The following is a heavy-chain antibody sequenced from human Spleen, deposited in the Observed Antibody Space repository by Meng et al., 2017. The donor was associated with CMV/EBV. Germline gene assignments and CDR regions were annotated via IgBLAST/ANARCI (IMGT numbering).Heavy chain of an antibody. J-gene: IGHJ4*02. Sequence: GSLRLSCATSGFLFRNCALHWVRLAPGRGLEWVAVMSAHGGNKYYSDSVKGRFTISRDDSKDTLYLQMNSLRAEDTAIYYCARDRDETSGYYFSRFAYWGQGALVTVSS. D-gene: IGHD3-22*01. CDR2: MSAHGGNK. CDR1: GFLFRNCA. CDR3: ARDRDETSGYYFSRFAY. V-gene: IGHV3-30-3*01.